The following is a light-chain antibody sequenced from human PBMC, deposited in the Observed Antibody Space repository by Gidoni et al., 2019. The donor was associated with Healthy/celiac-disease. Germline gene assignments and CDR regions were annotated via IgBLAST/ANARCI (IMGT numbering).Light chain of an antibody. CDR3: QQLRT. CDR2: DAS. CDR1: QDISNY. V-gene: IGKV1-33*01. Sequence: DIQMTQSPSSLSASVGDRVTITCQASQDISNYLNWYQQKPGKAPKLLIYDASNLETGVPSRFSGSGSGTDFTFTISSLQPEDIATYYCQQLRTFGPXTKVDIK. J-gene: IGKJ3*01.